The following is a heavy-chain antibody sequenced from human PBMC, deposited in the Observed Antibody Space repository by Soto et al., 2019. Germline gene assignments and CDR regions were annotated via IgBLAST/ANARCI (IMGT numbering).Heavy chain of an antibody. J-gene: IGHJ6*02. Sequence: GGSLRLSCAASGFTFSSYGMHWVRQAPGKGLEWVAVISYDGSNKYYADSVKGRFTISRDNSKNTLYLQMNSLRAEDTAVYYCAKDLSTHPYYCYVIDVWGQGSTVTVSS. CDR2: ISYDGSNK. CDR3: AKDLSTHPYYCYVIDV. V-gene: IGHV3-30*18. CDR1: GFTFSSYG. D-gene: IGHD2-15*01.